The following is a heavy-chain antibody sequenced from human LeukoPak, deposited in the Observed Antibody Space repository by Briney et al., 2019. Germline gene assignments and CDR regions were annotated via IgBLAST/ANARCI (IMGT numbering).Heavy chain of an antibody. V-gene: IGHV3-66*01. J-gene: IGHJ4*02. CDR3: ARARNRYCSGGSCYPYYFDY. D-gene: IGHD2-15*01. Sequence: GGSLRLSCAASGFTVSSNYMSWVRQAPGKGLEWASVIYSGGSTYYADSVKGRFTISRDNSKNTLYLQMNGLRAEDTAVYYCARARNRYCSGGSCYPYYFDYWGQGTLVTVSS. CDR2: IYSGGST. CDR1: GFTVSSNY.